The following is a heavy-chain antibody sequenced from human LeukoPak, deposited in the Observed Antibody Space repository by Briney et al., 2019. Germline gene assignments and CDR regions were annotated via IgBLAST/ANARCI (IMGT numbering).Heavy chain of an antibody. V-gene: IGHV3-7*01. J-gene: IGHJ6*03. Sequence: GGSLRLSCAASGFTLSSYWMTWVGQAPGKGLEWVADIEEDGSEKYYVDSVKGRFTISRDNAKNSLYLQMNSLRAEDTALYYCARLYCSSTSCHTLHYYYMDVWGKGTTVTVSS. CDR1: GFTLSSYW. CDR3: ARLYCSSTSCHTLHYYYMDV. CDR2: IEEDGSEK. D-gene: IGHD2-2*02.